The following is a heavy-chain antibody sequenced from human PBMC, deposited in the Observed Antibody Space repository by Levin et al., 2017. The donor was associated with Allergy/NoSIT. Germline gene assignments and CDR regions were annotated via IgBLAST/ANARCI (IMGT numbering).Heavy chain of an antibody. CDR1: GGSFSGYY. J-gene: IGHJ4*02. Sequence: GSLRLSCAVYGGSFSGYYWSWIRQPPGKGLEWIGEINHSGSTNYNPSLKSRVTISVDTSKNQFSLKLSSVTAADTAVYYCARARLDYWGQGTLVTVSS. V-gene: IGHV4-34*01. D-gene: IGHD3-16*01. CDR3: ARARLDY. CDR2: INHSGST.